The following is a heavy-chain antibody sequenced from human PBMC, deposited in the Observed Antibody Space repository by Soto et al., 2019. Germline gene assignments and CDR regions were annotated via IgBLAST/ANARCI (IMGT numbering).Heavy chain of an antibody. CDR3: AKDTSSSPYYMDV. Sequence: EVQVLESGGGSVQPGGALRLSCAASGFTFSNFAMSWVRHAPGKGLEWVSEITGSTGTTYYADSVRGRFTSSRDNSQNTLHLQMNSLRPEDTAVYYCAKDTSSSPYYMDVWGKGTTVTVSS. D-gene: IGHD2-2*01. V-gene: IGHV3-23*01. CDR2: ITGSTGTT. J-gene: IGHJ6*03. CDR1: GFTFSNFA.